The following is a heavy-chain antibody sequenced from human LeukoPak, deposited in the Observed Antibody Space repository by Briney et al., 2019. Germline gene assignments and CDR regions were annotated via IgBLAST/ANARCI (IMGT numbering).Heavy chain of an antibody. Sequence: PSGTLSLTCTVSGGSISSSSYYWGWIRQPPGKGLEWIGSIHYSGSTYYNPSLKSRVTISVDTSKNQFSLKLSSVTAADTAVYYCARHILTGYYRFDYWGQGTLVTVSS. V-gene: IGHV4-39*01. CDR2: IHYSGST. CDR1: GGSISSSSYY. D-gene: IGHD3-9*01. CDR3: ARHILTGYYRFDY. J-gene: IGHJ4*02.